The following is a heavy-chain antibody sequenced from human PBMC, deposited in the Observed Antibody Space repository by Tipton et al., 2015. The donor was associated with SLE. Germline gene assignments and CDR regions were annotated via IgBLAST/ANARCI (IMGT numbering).Heavy chain of an antibody. CDR3: ARGERSSMPDC. CDR1: GGSISGYY. Sequence: LRLSCTVSGGSISGYYWSWIRQPAGRGLEWIGRIYSSGTTNYNPSLKSRLSISIATSNNQFSLKLNSVTAADTAVYYCARGERSSMPDCWGQGTLVTVSS. D-gene: IGHD2-2*01. V-gene: IGHV4-4*07. J-gene: IGHJ4*02. CDR2: IYSSGTT.